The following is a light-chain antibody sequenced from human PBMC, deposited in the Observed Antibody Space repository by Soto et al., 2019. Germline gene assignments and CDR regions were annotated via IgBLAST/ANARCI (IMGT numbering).Light chain of an antibody. Sequence: QSALTQPASVSGSPGQSITTSCTGTSSDVGGYNYVSWYQQHPGKAPRLMIYDVSNRPSGVSSRFSGSKSGNTASLTISGLQAEDEADYYCSSYTSSSTLYVFGTGTKLTVL. CDR1: SSDVGGYNY. CDR3: SSYTSSSTLYV. CDR2: DVS. V-gene: IGLV2-14*01. J-gene: IGLJ1*01.